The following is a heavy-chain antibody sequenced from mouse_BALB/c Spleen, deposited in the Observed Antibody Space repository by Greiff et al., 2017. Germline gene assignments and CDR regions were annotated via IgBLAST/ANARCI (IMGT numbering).Heavy chain of an antibody. CDR2: IWAGGST. CDR3: ARWRGDYYAMDY. Sequence: QVQLKESGPGLVAPSQSLSITCTVSGFSLTSYGVHWVRQPPGKGLEWLGVIWAGGSTNYNSALMSRLSISKDNSKSQVFLKLSSLQTDDTAMYYCARWRGDYYAMDYWGQGTAVTVAS. CDR1: GFSLTSYG. J-gene: IGHJ4*01. V-gene: IGHV2-9*02.